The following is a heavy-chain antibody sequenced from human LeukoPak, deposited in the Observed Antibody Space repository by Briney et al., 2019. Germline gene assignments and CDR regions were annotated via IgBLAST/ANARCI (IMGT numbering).Heavy chain of an antibody. V-gene: IGHV1-18*01. J-gene: IGHJ4*02. D-gene: IGHD3-10*01. CDR1: GYTFTSYG. CDR2: ISAYNGNT. CDR3: ARVELWFGESYFDY. Sequence: GASVKVSCKASGYTFTSYGISWVRQAPGQGLEWMGWISAYNGNTNYAQKLQGRVTMTTDTSTSTAYMELRSLRSDDTAVYYCARVELWFGESYFDYWGQGTLVTVSS.